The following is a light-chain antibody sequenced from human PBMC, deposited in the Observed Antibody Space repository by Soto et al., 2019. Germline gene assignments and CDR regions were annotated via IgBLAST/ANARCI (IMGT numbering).Light chain of an antibody. CDR3: ASYTTSTTQV. Sequence: QSALTQPVSVSASPGQSITISCAGTSSDIGRFDYVSWYQHHPGNAPKLVISAVSRRSSGISDRFSGSKSGNTATLTISGLQAEDEADYYCASYTTSTTQVFGGGTKLTRP. V-gene: IGLV2-14*01. CDR1: SSDIGRFDY. J-gene: IGLJ3*02. CDR2: AVS.